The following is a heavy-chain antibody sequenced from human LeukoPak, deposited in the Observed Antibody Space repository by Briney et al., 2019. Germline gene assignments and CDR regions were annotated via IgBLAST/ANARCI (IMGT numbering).Heavy chain of an antibody. CDR3: ARLERGYSYRVDDY. CDR1: GYTFTSYD. D-gene: IGHD5-18*01. CDR2: MNPNSGNT. J-gene: IGHJ4*02. V-gene: IGHV1-8*01. Sequence: GASVKVSCKASGYTFTSYDINWVRQATGQGLEWMGWMNPNSGNTGYAQKFQGRVTMTRNTSMSTAYMELSSLRSEDTAVYYCARLERGYSYRVDDYWGQGTLVTVSS.